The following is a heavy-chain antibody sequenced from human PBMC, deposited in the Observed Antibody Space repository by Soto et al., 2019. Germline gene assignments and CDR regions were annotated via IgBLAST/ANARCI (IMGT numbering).Heavy chain of an antibody. V-gene: IGHV6-1*01. CDR2: TYYRSKWYN. D-gene: IGHD2-15*01. CDR3: ARGGFYCSGGTCYGDYFDY. Sequence: SQTLSLTCAISGDSVSSNSAAWNWIRQSPSRGLEWLGRTYYRSKWYNDYAVSVKSRITINPDTPKNQFSLQLNSVTPEDTAVYYCARGGFYCSGGTCYGDYFDYWGQGTLVAVSS. J-gene: IGHJ4*02. CDR1: GDSVSSNSAA.